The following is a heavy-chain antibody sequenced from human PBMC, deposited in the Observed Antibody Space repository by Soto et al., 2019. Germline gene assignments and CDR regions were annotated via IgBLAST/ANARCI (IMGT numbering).Heavy chain of an antibody. Sequence: QVQLVQSGAEVRKPGASVKVSCKASGYTFNNFDINWVRQATGQGLEWVGWMNPDSGDTDYAPRLQGRVTMTRDISISTAYMDLSSLGSEDTAVYYCARALAVRDTFDIWGQGTMVSVSS. CDR2: MNPDSGDT. D-gene: IGHD6-19*01. J-gene: IGHJ3*02. CDR3: ARALAVRDTFDI. V-gene: IGHV1-8*02. CDR1: GYTFNNFD.